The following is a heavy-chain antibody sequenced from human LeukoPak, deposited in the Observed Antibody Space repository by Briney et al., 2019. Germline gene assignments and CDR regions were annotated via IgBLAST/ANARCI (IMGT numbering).Heavy chain of an antibody. CDR2: ISAYNGNT. D-gene: IGHD3-22*01. CDR3: ARDDAGLHYYDSSGRPDY. Sequence: ASVTVSCKASGYTFTSYGISWVRQAPGQGLEWMGWISAYNGNTNYAQKLQGRVTMTTDTSTSTAYMELRSLRSDDTAVYYCARDDAGLHYYDSSGRPDYWGQGTLVTVSS. J-gene: IGHJ4*02. V-gene: IGHV1-18*01. CDR1: GYTFTSYG.